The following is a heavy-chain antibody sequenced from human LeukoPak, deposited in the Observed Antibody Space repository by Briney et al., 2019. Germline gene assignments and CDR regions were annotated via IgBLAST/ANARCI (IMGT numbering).Heavy chain of an antibody. CDR2: IYYSGST. Sequence: PSETLSLTCTVSGGSISSSSYYWGWIRQPPGKGLEWIGSIYYSGSTYYNPSPKSRVTISVDTSKNQFSLKLSSVTAADTAVYYCARGPLRSNTYFDYWGQGTLVTVSS. D-gene: IGHD2/OR15-2a*01. J-gene: IGHJ4*02. CDR1: GGSISSSSYY. CDR3: ARGPLRSNTYFDY. V-gene: IGHV4-39*01.